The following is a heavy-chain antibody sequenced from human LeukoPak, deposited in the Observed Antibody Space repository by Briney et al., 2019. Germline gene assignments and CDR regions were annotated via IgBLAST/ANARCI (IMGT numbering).Heavy chain of an antibody. J-gene: IGHJ4*02. D-gene: IGHD5-12*01. CDR2: INWNGGST. Sequence: GGSLRLSCAASGFTFDDYGMSWARQAPGKGLEWVSGINWNGGSTGYADSVKGRFTISRDNAKNSLYPQMNSLRAEDTALYYCARARGYSGYDLSDYWGQGTLVTVSS. CDR3: ARARGYSGYDLSDY. CDR1: GFTFDDYG. V-gene: IGHV3-20*04.